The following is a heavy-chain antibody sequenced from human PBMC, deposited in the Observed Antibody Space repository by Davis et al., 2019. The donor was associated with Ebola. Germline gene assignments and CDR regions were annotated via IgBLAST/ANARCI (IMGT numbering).Heavy chain of an antibody. CDR3: AKDGEITMIVDPGY. D-gene: IGHD3-22*01. V-gene: IGHV3-23*01. Sequence: GGSLRLSCAASGFTFSSYAMSWVRQAPGKGLEWVSAISRSGGSTYYADSVKGRFTISRDNSKNTLYLQMNSLRAEDTAVYYCAKDGEITMIVDPGYWGQGTLVTVSS. CDR2: ISRSGGST. CDR1: GFTFSSYA. J-gene: IGHJ4*02.